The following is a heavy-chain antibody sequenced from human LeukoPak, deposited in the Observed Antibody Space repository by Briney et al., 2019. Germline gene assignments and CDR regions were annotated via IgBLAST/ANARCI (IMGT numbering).Heavy chain of an antibody. J-gene: IGHJ6*03. CDR2: IYTSGST. Sequence: SETLSLTCTVSGGSISSGSYYWRWIRQPAGKGLAWIGRIYTSGSTNYNPSLKSRVTISVDTSKNQFSLKLSSVTAADTAVYYCARGGAGIAFYYYYMDVWGKGTTVTVSS. D-gene: IGHD6-13*01. CDR1: GGSISSGSYY. V-gene: IGHV4-61*02. CDR3: ARGGAGIAFYYYYMDV.